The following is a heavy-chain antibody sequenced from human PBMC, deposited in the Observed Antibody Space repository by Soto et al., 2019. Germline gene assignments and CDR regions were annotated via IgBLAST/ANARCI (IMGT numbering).Heavy chain of an antibody. J-gene: IGHJ6*02. V-gene: IGHV3-23*01. D-gene: IGHD3-10*01. Sequence: PGGSLKLSCATSGFTFNTHPMTWVRQAPGKSLEWVSSISSTAGRTSSYADSVKGRFAISRDFYDNTVYLQMNNLRVDDTAVYFCAKGVLSFHYGMEVWGQGTTVTVS. CDR3: AKGVLSFHYGMEV. CDR2: ISSTAGRTS. CDR1: GFTFNTHP.